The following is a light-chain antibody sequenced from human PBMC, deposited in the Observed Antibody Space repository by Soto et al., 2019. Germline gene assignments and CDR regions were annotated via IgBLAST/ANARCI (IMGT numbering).Light chain of an antibody. J-gene: IGLJ2*01. CDR2: SNN. V-gene: IGLV1-44*01. CDR3: ATWDDSLNALT. CDR1: TSNIGGNT. Sequence: QSALTQPPSASGTPGQRVTISCSGSTSNIGGNTVNWYQQLPGTAPKLLIYSNNQRPSGVPDRFSGSKSGTSASLAISRLQSEDEATYYCATWDDSLNALTFGGGTKVTVL.